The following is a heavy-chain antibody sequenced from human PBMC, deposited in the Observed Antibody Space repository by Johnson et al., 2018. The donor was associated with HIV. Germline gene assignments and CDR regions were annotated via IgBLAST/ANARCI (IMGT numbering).Heavy chain of an antibody. CDR1: GFNFDDYD. CDR2: INWNGDYI. Sequence: VQLVESGGGVVRPGGSLRLSCAVSGFNFDDYDMSWVRQIPGKGLEWVSTINWNGDYIGYAVSVKGRFTISRDNANKSLYLQMNSLRAEDTALHYCARNPTTQYSRLTGDFGAFDIWGQGTMVTFSS. V-gene: IGHV3-20*04. CDR3: ARNPTTQYSRLTGDFGAFDI. D-gene: IGHD7-27*01. J-gene: IGHJ3*02.